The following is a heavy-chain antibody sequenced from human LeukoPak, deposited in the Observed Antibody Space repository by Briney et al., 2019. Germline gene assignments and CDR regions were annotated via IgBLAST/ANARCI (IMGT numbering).Heavy chain of an antibody. CDR1: GVSISNYY. D-gene: IGHD2-21*01. CDR3: ARGPRLLTLWGKTGFDP. V-gene: IGHV4-59*01. Sequence: SETLSLTCTVSGVSISNYYWSWIRQPPGKGLEWIAYSGTTNYNPSLKSRVTISVDTSKNQFSLKLRSVTAADTAVYYCARGPRLLTLWGKTGFDPWGQGTLVTVSS. CDR2: SGTT. J-gene: IGHJ5*02.